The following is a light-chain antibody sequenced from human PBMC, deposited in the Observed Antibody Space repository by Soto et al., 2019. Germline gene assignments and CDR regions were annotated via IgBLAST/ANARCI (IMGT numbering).Light chain of an antibody. CDR1: DIGGNS. J-gene: IGLJ2*01. CDR3: QVWDSISDHPGVV. CDR2: YDS. V-gene: IGLV3-21*04. Sequence: SYELTQPPSVSVAPGETASITCGGNDIGGNSVHWYQQKPGQAPMLVIYYDSDRPSGIPERFSGSNSGNTATLAISRVEAGDEADYFCQVWDSISDHPGVVFGGGTQLTVL.